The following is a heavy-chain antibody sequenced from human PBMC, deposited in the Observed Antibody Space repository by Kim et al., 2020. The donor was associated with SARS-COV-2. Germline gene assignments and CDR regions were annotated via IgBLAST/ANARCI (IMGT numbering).Heavy chain of an antibody. CDR2: INAGNGNT. V-gene: IGHV1-3*01. D-gene: IGHD2-2*01. J-gene: IGHJ5*02. CDR3: ARGLKEVVPAARGWFDP. Sequence: ASVKVSCKASGYTFTSYAMHWVRQAPGQRLEWMGWINAGNGNTKYSQKFQGRVTITRDTSASTAYMELSSLRSEDTAVYYCARGLKEVVPAARGWFDPWGQGTLVTVSS. CDR1: GYTFTSYA.